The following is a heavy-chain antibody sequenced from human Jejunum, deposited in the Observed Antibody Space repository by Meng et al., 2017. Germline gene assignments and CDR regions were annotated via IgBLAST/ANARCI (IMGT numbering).Heavy chain of an antibody. V-gene: IGHV4-39*01. D-gene: IGHD3-10*01. CDR3: ARHFSGSGTWFFDS. Sequence: QLQLQASGAGLVKTSETLSLTCTVSGGSISGSYDYWGWVRQPPGKGLDWTGTISYSGSTSYNPSLTRRVTISMDTSKNQFSLKLSSVTAADTAVYYCARHFSGSGTWFFDSWGQGVLVTVSS. CDR2: ISYSGST. CDR1: GGSISGSYDY. J-gene: IGHJ4*02.